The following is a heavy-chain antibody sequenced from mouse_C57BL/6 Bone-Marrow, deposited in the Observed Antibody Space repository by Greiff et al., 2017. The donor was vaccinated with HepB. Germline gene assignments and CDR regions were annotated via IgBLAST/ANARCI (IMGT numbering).Heavy chain of an antibody. CDR3: ASGGCYQFAY. Sequence: VQLQQSGPELVKPGAPVKISCKASGYTFTDYYMNWVKQSHGKSLEWIGDINPNNGGTSYNQKFKGKATLTVDKSSSTAYMELRSLTSEDSAVYYCASGGCYQFAYWGQGTLVTVSA. CDR1: GYTFTDYY. J-gene: IGHJ3*01. V-gene: IGHV1-26*01. CDR2: INPNNGGT.